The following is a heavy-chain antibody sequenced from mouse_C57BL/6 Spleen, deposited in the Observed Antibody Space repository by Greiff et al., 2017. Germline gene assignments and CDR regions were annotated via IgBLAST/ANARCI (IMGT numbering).Heavy chain of an antibody. CDR3: ARPSQLTGTFFDY. CDR1: GYAFSSSW. V-gene: IGHV1-82*01. Sequence: QVQLQQSGPELVKPGASVKISCKASGYAFSSSWMNWVKQRPGKGLEWIGRIYPGDGDTNYNGKFKGKATLTADKSSSTAYMQLSSLTSEDSAVYFCARPSQLTGTFFDYWGQGTTLTVSS. D-gene: IGHD4-1*01. CDR2: IYPGDGDT. J-gene: IGHJ2*01.